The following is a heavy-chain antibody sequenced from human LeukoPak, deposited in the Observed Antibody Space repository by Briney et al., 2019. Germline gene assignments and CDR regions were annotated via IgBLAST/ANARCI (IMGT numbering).Heavy chain of an antibody. Sequence: PGGFLRLSCEASGFSFSSYAMSWVRQAPGRGLEWVSTISGGGGGNTYYADSVKGRFTISRDISKSTLYLQMTSPRADDTAVYYCAKDGDIWLGDLNWFDPWGQGTLVTVSS. J-gene: IGHJ5*02. CDR2: ISGGGGGNT. D-gene: IGHD3-10*01. CDR3: AKDGDIWLGDLNWFDP. V-gene: IGHV3-23*01. CDR1: GFSFSSYA.